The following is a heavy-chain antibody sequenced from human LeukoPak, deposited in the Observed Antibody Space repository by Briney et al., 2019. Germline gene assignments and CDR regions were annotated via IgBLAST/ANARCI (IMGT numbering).Heavy chain of an antibody. Sequence: GGSLRLSCAASGFTFSTYAMSWVRQAPGEGLEWVSAISGDGDKTYCADSVRGRFTISRDSSKNSLYLQMNSLRAEDTAVYYCARDLTMVPAAISWFDPWGQGTLVTVSS. CDR2: ISGDGDKT. V-gene: IGHV3-23*01. CDR1: GFTFSTYA. D-gene: IGHD2-2*02. CDR3: ARDLTMVPAAISWFDP. J-gene: IGHJ5*02.